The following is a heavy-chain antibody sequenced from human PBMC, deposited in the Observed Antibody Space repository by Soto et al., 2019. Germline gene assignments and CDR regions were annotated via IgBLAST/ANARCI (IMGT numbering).Heavy chain of an antibody. Sequence: SVKGRFTISRDTSKNTLYLQMNSLRVEDTAVYYCAKDVYGLGLGGDYYYHGMDVWGQGTTVTFSS. V-gene: IGHV3-30*02. D-gene: IGHD3-10*01. J-gene: IGHJ6*02. CDR3: AKDVYGLGLGGDYYYHGMDV.